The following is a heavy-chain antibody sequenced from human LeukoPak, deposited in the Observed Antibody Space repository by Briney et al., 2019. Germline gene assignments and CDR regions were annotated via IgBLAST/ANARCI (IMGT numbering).Heavy chain of an antibody. CDR3: ARARVQHDAFDI. CDR1: GGSFSGYY. Sequence: SETLSLTCAVYGGSFSGYYWSWIRQPPGKGPEWIGGINHSGSTNYNPSLKSRVTISVDTSKNQFSLKLSSVTATDTAVYYCARARVQHDAFDIWGQGTMVTVSS. D-gene: IGHD6-13*01. J-gene: IGHJ3*02. CDR2: INHSGST. V-gene: IGHV4-34*01.